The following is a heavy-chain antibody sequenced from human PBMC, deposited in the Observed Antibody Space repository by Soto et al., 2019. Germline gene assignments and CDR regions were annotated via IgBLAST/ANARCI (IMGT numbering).Heavy chain of an antibody. J-gene: IGHJ4*02. D-gene: IGHD3-10*01. CDR2: IIPIFGTA. CDR3: ARDVHYGSGSDYIPCYFDY. Sequence: SVKVSCKASGYTFTSYGISWVRQAPGQGLEWMGGIIPIFGTANYAQKFQGRVTITADESTSTAYMELSSLRSEDTAVYYCARDVHYGSGSDYIPCYFDYWGQGTLVTVSS. V-gene: IGHV1-69*13. CDR1: GYTFTSYG.